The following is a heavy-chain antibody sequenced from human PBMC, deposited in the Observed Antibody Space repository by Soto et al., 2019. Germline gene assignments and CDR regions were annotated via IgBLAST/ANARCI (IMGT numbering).Heavy chain of an antibody. Sequence: GGSLRLSCAASGFTFSSYAMSWVRQAPGKGLEWVSAISGSGGSTYYADSVKGRFTISRDNSKNTLYLQMNSLRAEDTAVYYCAMLRITMIVVVISGNYWGQGTLVTVSS. D-gene: IGHD3-22*01. V-gene: IGHV3-23*01. CDR1: GFTFSSYA. J-gene: IGHJ4*02. CDR3: AMLRITMIVVVISGNY. CDR2: ISGSGGST.